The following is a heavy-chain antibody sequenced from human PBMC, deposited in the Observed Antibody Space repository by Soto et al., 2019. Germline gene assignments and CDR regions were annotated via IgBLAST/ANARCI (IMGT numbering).Heavy chain of an antibody. CDR2: IYYSGST. V-gene: IGHV4-59*08. J-gene: IGHJ4*02. D-gene: IGHD3-10*01. CDR3: ARHNYGSGSTYFDY. CDR1: GGSISSYY. Sequence: QVQLQESGPGLVKPSETLSLTCTVSGGSISSYYWSWIRQPPGKGLEWIGNIYYSGSTNYIPSLKSRVTISVDTSKNQFSLKLNSMTAADTAVYYCARHNYGSGSTYFDYWGQGTLVTASS.